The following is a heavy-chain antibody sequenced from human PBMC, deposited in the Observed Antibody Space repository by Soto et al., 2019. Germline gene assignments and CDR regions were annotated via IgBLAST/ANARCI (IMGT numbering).Heavy chain of an antibody. V-gene: IGHV3-15*07. J-gene: IGHJ4*02. CDR1: GFSITNTW. D-gene: IGHD3-3*01. CDR2: VKSKADGGTA. CDR3: ISYPDFWGGHTPL. Sequence: EVQLVESGGGLVQPGGSLRLSCAASGFSITNTWMHWVRQAPGKGLEWVGSVKSKADGGTADYAAPVKGRFTVSRDDSKNTQYLQMNSLIMEDTAVYYCISYPDFWGGHTPLWGQGTLVTVSS.